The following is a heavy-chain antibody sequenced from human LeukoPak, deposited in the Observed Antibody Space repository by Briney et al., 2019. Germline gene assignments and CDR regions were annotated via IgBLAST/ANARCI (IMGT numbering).Heavy chain of an antibody. J-gene: IGHJ3*02. V-gene: IGHV1-8*01. CDR1: GYTCTSYD. CDR2: RNPNSGNI. D-gene: IGHD3-22*01. CDR3: ASTSVIVEALAFDI. Sequence: ASVKLSCKASGYTCTSYDSNWVRQATGQGLGWVGWRNPNSGNIGYAQKFQGRVTMTRNTSISTAYMELSSLRSEDTAVYYCASTSVIVEALAFDIWGQGTMVTVSS.